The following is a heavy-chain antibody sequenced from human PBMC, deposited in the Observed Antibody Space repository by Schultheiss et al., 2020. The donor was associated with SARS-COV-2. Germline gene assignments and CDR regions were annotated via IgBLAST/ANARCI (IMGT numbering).Heavy chain of an antibody. Sequence: GGSLRLSCAASGLTFSSYAMYWVRQAPGKGLEWVAVISYDGSNKYYGDSVKGRFTISRDNSKNTLYVQMNSLRAEDTAVYYCARDFRNQLLYRTQRAFDIWGQGTMVTVSS. J-gene: IGHJ3*02. V-gene: IGHV3-30*04. D-gene: IGHD2-2*02. CDR3: ARDFRNQLLYRTQRAFDI. CDR2: ISYDGSNK. CDR1: GLTFSSYA.